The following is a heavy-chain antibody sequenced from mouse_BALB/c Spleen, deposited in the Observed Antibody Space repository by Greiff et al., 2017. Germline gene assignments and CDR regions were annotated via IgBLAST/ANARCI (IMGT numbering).Heavy chain of an antibody. Sequence: VQLQQSGAELVRPGVSVKISCKGSGYTFTDYAMHWVKQSHAKSLEWIGVISTYYGDASYNQKFKGKATMTVDKSSSTAYMELARLTSEDSAIYYCARQGDYRYDFDYWGQGTTLTVSS. V-gene: IGHV1S137*01. D-gene: IGHD2-14*01. CDR3: ARQGDYRYDFDY. CDR1: GYTFTDYA. CDR2: ISTYYGDA. J-gene: IGHJ2*01.